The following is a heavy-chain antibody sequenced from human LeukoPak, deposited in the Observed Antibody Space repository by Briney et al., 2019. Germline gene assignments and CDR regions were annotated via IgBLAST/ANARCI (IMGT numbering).Heavy chain of an antibody. V-gene: IGHV3-15*01. Sequence: PGGSLRLSCAASGFTFKNAWMGWVRQTPWKGLEWVGRIKSKIDGGATDFAGSVKDRFTISRDDSRDTMYLQMDSLKTEDTGLYYCVTLRLEVTLGVVIVIFDNWGQGTLVAVSS. D-gene: IGHD3-16*02. CDR1: GFTFKNAW. J-gene: IGHJ4*02. CDR3: VTLRLEVTLGVVIVIFDN. CDR2: IKSKIDGGAT.